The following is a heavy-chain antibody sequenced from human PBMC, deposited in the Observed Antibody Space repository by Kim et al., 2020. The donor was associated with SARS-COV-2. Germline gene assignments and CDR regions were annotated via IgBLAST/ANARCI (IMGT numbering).Heavy chain of an antibody. D-gene: IGHD2-2*01. CDR1: GFTFSNAW. Sequence: GGSLRLSCEASGFTFSNAWMSWVRQAPGKGLEWVGRIRSKTDRGTADYAAPVKGRFTISRDDSKNTLYLQMNSLKTEDTAVYYCTTPGGTSCYDWGQGTLVTGSS. CDR3: TTPGGTSCYD. J-gene: IGHJ4*02. CDR2: IRSKTDRGTA. V-gene: IGHV3-15*01.